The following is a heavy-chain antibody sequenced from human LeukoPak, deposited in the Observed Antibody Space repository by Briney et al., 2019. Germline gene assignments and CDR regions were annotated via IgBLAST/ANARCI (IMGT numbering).Heavy chain of an antibody. D-gene: IGHD6-13*01. CDR2: IYYSGST. CDR1: GGSISSSSYY. V-gene: IGHV4-39*01. CDR3: ASEYSSSWYVAY. J-gene: IGHJ4*02. Sequence: KPSETLSLTCTVSGGSISSSSYYWGWIRQPPGKGLEWIGSIYYSGSTYYNPSLKNRVTISVDTSKNQFSLKLSSVTAADTAVYYCASEYSSSWYVAYWGQGTLVTVSS.